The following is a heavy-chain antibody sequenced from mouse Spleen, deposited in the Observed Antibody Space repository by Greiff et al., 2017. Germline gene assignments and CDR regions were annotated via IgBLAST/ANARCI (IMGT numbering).Heavy chain of an antibody. CDR1: GYAFSSSW. J-gene: IGHJ2*01. V-gene: IGHV1-82*01. CDR3: ARHYYGNRGCYFDY. D-gene: IGHD1-1*01. Sequence: VKLQESGPELVKPGASVKISCKASGYAFSSSWMNWMKQRPGKGLEWIGRIYPGDGDTNYNGKFKGKATLTADKSSSTAYMQLSSLTSEDSAVYFCARHYYGNRGCYFDYWGQGTTLTVSS. CDR2: IYPGDGDT.